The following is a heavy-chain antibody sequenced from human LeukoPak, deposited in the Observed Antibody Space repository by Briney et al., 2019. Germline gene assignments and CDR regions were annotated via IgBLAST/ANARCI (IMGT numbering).Heavy chain of an antibody. CDR3: ASLVKYNSGWYSFDY. CDR2: IYYSGST. Sequence: SETLSPTCTVSGGSISSSSYYWGWIRQPPGKGLEWIGSIYYSGSTYYNPSLKSRVTISVDTSKNQFSLKLSSVTAADTAVYYCASLVKYNSGWYSFDYWGQGTLVTVSS. V-gene: IGHV4-39*07. D-gene: IGHD6-19*01. J-gene: IGHJ4*02. CDR1: GGSISSSSYY.